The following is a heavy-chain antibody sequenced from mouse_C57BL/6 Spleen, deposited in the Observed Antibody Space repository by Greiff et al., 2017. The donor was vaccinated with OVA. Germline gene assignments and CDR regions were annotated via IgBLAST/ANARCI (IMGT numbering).Heavy chain of an antibody. D-gene: IGHD4-1*01. CDR3: ARSLTGHYFDY. V-gene: IGHV1-59*01. Sequence: QVQLQQPGAELVRPGTSVKLSCKASGYTFTSYWMHWVKQRPGQGLEWIGVIDPSDSYTNYNQKFKGKATLTVDTSSSTAYMQLSSLTSEDSAVYYCARSLTGHYFDYWGQGTTLTVSS. J-gene: IGHJ2*01. CDR2: IDPSDSYT. CDR1: GYTFTSYW.